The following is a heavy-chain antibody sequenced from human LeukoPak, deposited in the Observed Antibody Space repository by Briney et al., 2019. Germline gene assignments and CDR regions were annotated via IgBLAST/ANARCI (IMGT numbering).Heavy chain of an antibody. Sequence: SVKVSCKASGYTFTGYYMHWVRQAPGQGLEWMGGIIPIFGTANYAQKFQGRVTITTDESTSTAYMELSSLRSEDTAVYYCARDVRMVRGSYYMDVWGKGTTVTVSS. J-gene: IGHJ6*03. D-gene: IGHD3-10*01. V-gene: IGHV1-69*05. CDR3: ARDVRMVRGSYYMDV. CDR2: IIPIFGTA. CDR1: GYTFTGYY.